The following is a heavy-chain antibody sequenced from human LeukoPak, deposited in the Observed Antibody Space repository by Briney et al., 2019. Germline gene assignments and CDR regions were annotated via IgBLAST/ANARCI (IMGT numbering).Heavy chain of an antibody. CDR2: ISSSSSYI. CDR3: ARPYDFWSGSRYGMDV. J-gene: IGHJ6*02. V-gene: IGHV3-21*01. Sequence: PGGSLRLSCAASGFTFSSYSMNWVRQAPGKGLEWVSSISSSSSYIYYADSVKGRLTISRDNAKNSLYLQMNSLRAEDTAVYYCARPYDFWSGSRYGMDVWGQGTTVTVSS. D-gene: IGHD3-3*01. CDR1: GFTFSSYS.